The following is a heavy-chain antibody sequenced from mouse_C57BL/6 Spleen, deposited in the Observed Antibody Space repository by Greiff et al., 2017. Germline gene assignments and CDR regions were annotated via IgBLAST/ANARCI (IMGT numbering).Heavy chain of an antibody. J-gene: IGHJ2*01. CDR2: ISYDGSN. CDR3: ARERPIYYDYDDPQGMYYFDY. V-gene: IGHV3-6*01. D-gene: IGHD2-4*01. CDR1: GYSITSGYY. Sequence: VQPKESGPGLVKPSQSLSLTCSVTGYSITSGYYWHWIRQFPGNKLEWMGYISYDGSNNYNPSLKNRISITRDPSKNQFFLKLNSVTTEDTATYYCARERPIYYDYDDPQGMYYFDYWGQGTTLTVSS.